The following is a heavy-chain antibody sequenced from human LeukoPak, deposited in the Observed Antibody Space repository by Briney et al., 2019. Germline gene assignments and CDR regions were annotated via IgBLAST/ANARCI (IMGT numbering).Heavy chain of an antibody. V-gene: IGHV1-18*01. CDR1: GYTFTSYG. J-gene: IGHJ4*02. CDR3: ARHFYDSSGYYRVDY. Sequence: ASVKVSCKASGYTFTSYGISWVRQAPGQGLEWMGWISAYNGNTNYAQKLQGRVTMTTDTSTSTAYMELRSLRSDDTAVYYCARHFYDSSGYYRVDYWGQGTLVTVSS. CDR2: ISAYNGNT. D-gene: IGHD3-22*01.